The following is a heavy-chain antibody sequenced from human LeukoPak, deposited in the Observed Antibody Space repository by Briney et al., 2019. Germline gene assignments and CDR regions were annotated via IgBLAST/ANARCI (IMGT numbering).Heavy chain of an antibody. Sequence: SETLSLTCAVYGGSFSGYYWSWIRQPPGKGLEWIGEINHSGSTNYNPSLKSRVIISVDTSKNQFSLKLSYVTAADTAVYYCARADYYDSSGVADYWGQGTLVTVSS. CDR1: GGSFSGYY. CDR2: INHSGST. J-gene: IGHJ4*02. CDR3: ARADYYDSSGVADY. D-gene: IGHD3-22*01. V-gene: IGHV4-34*01.